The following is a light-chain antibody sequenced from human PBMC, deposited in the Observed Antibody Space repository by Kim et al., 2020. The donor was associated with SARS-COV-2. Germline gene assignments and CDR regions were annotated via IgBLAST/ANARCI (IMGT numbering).Light chain of an antibody. J-gene: IGLJ3*02. Sequence: GQRVTISCSGSSSNIGSDTVNWYQQLPGTAPKMPIYNDDQRPSGVPDRFSGSKSGTSASLAISGLQSEDEADYYCAAWDDSLNGRVFGGGTKLTVL. CDR2: NDD. CDR3: AAWDDSLNGRV. V-gene: IGLV1-44*01. CDR1: SSNIGSDT.